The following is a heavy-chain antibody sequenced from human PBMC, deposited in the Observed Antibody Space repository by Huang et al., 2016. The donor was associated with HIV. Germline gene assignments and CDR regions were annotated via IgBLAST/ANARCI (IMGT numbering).Heavy chain of an antibody. D-gene: IGHD5-12*01. Sequence: QVQLVQSGAEVKNPGASMVVSCKASGYSFTGYYIHWVRQAPGQGLEWMGWIKIDSGDKNYTQSFTGRITLTRDTSINTAYMELSRLRSDDTASYFCARAYSRSWYLSYWGQGTLVIVSS. J-gene: IGHJ4*02. V-gene: IGHV1-2*02. CDR3: ARAYSRSWYLSY. CDR2: IKIDSGDK. CDR1: GYSFTGYY.